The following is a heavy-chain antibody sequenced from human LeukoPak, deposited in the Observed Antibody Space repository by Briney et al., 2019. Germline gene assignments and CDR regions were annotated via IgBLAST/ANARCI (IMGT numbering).Heavy chain of an antibody. V-gene: IGHV4-59*01. Sequence: SETLSLTCTVSGGSISNYYWSWIRQPPGKGLEWIGYIYYSGSTNYNPSLKSRVTISVDTSKNQFSLKLSSVTAADTGGYYCARDHYDSSGYYYFDSWGQGTLVTVSS. CDR2: IYYSGST. CDR1: GGSISNYY. J-gene: IGHJ4*02. D-gene: IGHD3-22*01. CDR3: ARDHYDSSGYYYFDS.